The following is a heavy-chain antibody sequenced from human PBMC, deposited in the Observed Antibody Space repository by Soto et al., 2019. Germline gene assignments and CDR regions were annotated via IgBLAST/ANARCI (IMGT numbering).Heavy chain of an antibody. D-gene: IGHD6-19*01. CDR1: GFTFSSYG. Sequence: GGSLRLSCAASGFTFSSYGMHWVRQAPGKGLEWVAVISYDGSNKYYADSVKGRFTISRDNSKNTLYLQMNSLRAEDTAVYYCAKARRYSSGWSSFDYWGQGTLVTVSS. J-gene: IGHJ4*02. CDR2: ISYDGSNK. CDR3: AKARRYSSGWSSFDY. V-gene: IGHV3-30*18.